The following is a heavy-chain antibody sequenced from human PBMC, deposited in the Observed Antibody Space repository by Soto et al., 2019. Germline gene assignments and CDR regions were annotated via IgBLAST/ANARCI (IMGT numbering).Heavy chain of an antibody. J-gene: IGHJ3*02. V-gene: IGHV3-23*01. CDR3: TSGGWDIVVVVAAGDAFDI. CDR2: ISGSGGST. CDR1: GFTFSSYA. D-gene: IGHD2-15*01. Sequence: GESLKISCAASGFTFSSYAMSWVRQAPGKGLEWVSAISGSGGSTYYADSVKGRFTISRDNSKNTLYLQMNSLRAEDTAVYYCTSGGWDIVVVVAAGDAFDIWGQGTMVTVSS.